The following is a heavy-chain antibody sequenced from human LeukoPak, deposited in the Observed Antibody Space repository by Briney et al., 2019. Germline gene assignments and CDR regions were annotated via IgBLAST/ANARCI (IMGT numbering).Heavy chain of an antibody. CDR3: ARLCETTVTRDDSYYYMDV. V-gene: IGHV3-53*01. J-gene: IGHJ6*03. CDR2: VYSGVST. Sequence: PGGSLRLSCAASGFTVSGNYISWLRQAPGKGLEWVSVVYSGVSTYYADSVKGRFTISRDSSKNTLYLQMDSLRAEDTAVYYCARLCETTVTRDDSYYYMDVWGKGTTVTVSS. D-gene: IGHD4-17*01. CDR1: GFTVSGNY.